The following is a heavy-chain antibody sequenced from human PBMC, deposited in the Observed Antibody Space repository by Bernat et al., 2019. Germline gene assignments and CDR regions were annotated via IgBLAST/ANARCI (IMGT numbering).Heavy chain of an antibody. D-gene: IGHD5-18*01. CDR3: ASMVTRWPEKKGY. CDR2: ISSSGSTI. Sequence: EVQLVESGGGLVQPGGSLRLSCAASGFTFSSYEMNWVRQAPGKGLEWVSYISSSGSTIYYADSVKGRFTISRDNAKNSLYLQMNSLRAEDTAVYYCASMVTRWPEKKGYWGQGTLVTVSS. V-gene: IGHV3-48*03. J-gene: IGHJ4*02. CDR1: GFTFSSYE.